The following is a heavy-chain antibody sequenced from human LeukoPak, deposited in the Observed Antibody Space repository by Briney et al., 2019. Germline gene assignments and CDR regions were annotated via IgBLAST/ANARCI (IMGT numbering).Heavy chain of an antibody. D-gene: IGHD3-10*01. CDR3: ARGRSAYYYGSGSYFEA. V-gene: IGHV3-21*01. Sequence: GGSLRLSCAASGFTFSSYSMNWVRQAPGKGLEWVSSISSSSSYIYYADSVKGRFTISRDNAKNSLYLQMNSLRAEDTAVYYCARGRSAYYYGSGSYFEAWGQGTLVTVSS. CDR1: GFTFSSYS. J-gene: IGHJ5*02. CDR2: ISSSSSYI.